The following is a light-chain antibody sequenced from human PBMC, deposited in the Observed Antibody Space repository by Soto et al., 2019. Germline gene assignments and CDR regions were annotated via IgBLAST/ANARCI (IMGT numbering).Light chain of an antibody. CDR2: AAS. CDR1: QSISSY. CDR3: QQSYSTPYT. Sequence: DIQMTQSPSSLSASVGDRVTITCRASQSISSYLNWYQQKPGKAPKLLIYAASSLQRGVPSRFSGSGSGTDFTLTISSLQPEDFATYYCQQSYSTPYTFGQVTMLEIK. J-gene: IGKJ2*01. V-gene: IGKV1-39*01.